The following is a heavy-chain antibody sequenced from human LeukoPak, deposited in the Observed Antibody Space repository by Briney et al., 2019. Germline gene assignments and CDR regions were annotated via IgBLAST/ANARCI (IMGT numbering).Heavy chain of an antibody. Sequence: GGSLRLSCAASGFTFTNYSMNWVRQAPGKGLEWVSYISSSSGTIYYADSVKGRFTISRDNAKSSPYLQMNSLRAEDTAVYYCARVWNYDSSGYYRPGDYWGQGTLVTVSS. CDR1: GFTFTNYS. V-gene: IGHV3-48*01. J-gene: IGHJ4*02. CDR2: ISSSSGTI. CDR3: ARVWNYDSSGYYRPGDY. D-gene: IGHD3-22*01.